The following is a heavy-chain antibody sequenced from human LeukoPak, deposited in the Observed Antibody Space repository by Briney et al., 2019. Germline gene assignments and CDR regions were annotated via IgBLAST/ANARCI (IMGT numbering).Heavy chain of an antibody. V-gene: IGHV1-2*02. CDR3: AREGGHYDILTGYYYWFDP. CDR2: INPNSGGT. J-gene: IGHJ5*02. CDR1: GYTFTKYA. D-gene: IGHD3-9*01. Sequence: ASVKVSCKASGYTFTKYAVNWVRQAPGQGLEWIGLINPNSGGTNSAQKFQGRVTMTRDTSISTAYMELTSLRSDDTAVYYCAREGGHYDILTGYYYWFDPWGQGTLVTVSS.